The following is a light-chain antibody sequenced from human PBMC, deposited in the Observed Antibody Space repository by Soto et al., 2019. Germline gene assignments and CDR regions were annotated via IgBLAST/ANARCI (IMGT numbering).Light chain of an antibody. CDR3: YSTDSSNSRGV. CDR2: GDN. J-gene: IGLJ2*01. CDR1: ALPKKN. Sequence: SYELTQPPSVSVSPGQTASITCSGDALPKKNAYWYQQRSGQAPVLVIYGDNKRPSGIPERFSVSSSGTVATLTISGAQVEDEAEYFCYSTDSSNSRGVFGGGTKLTVL. V-gene: IGLV3-10*01.